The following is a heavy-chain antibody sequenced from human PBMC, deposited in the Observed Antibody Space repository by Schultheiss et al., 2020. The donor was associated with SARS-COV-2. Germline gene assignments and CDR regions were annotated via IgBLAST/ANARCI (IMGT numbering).Heavy chain of an antibody. J-gene: IGHJ6*03. CDR2: IYSGGST. CDR3: ATKEVQLERKYYYYMDV. Sequence: GGSLRLSCAASGFTVSSNYMSWVRQAPGKGLEWVSVIYSGGSTYYADSVKGRFTISRHNSKNTLYLQMNSLRAEDTAVYYCATKEVQLERKYYYYMDVWGKGTTVTVSS. D-gene: IGHD1-1*01. CDR1: GFTVSSNY. V-gene: IGHV3-53*04.